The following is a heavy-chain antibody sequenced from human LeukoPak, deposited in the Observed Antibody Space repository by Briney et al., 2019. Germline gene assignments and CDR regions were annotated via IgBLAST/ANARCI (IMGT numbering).Heavy chain of an antibody. CDR1: GFIFENYA. Sequence: GRSLRLSCAASGFIFENYAMHWVRQAPGKGLEWVSGISWNSGRIGYADSVKGRFTISRDNAKNSLYLQMNSLKTEDTALYYCARDPGSLPAAIGYCYYGMDVWGQGTTVTVSS. CDR2: ISWNSGRI. V-gene: IGHV3-9*01. J-gene: IGHJ6*02. CDR3: ARDPGSLPAAIGYCYYGMDV. D-gene: IGHD2-2*02.